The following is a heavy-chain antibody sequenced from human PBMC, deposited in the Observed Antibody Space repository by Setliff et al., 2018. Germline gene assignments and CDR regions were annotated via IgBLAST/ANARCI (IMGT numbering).Heavy chain of an antibody. V-gene: IGHV4-61*02. CDR1: GGSMSSGPNY. CDR3: RLWSHNYHNDY. CDR2: VYSSVYSSGIT. J-gene: IGHJ4*02. Sequence: PSETLSLTCTVSGGSMSSGPNYWSWSRQPAGRGLEWVGRVYSSVYSSGITSYNPSLKSRLTMSVDTSKNQFSLKLTSVTAADTAVYYCRLWSHNYHNDYWGQGTLVTVSS. D-gene: IGHD3-16*01.